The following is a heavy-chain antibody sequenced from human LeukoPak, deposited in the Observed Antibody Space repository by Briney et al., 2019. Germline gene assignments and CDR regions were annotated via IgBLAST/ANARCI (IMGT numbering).Heavy chain of an antibody. CDR2: IYYSGTT. J-gene: IGHJ4*02. D-gene: IGHD3-9*01. Sequence: SETLSLTCTVSGGSISSYYWSWIRQPPGRGLGWIGYIYYSGTTNYNPSLKSRVTISIDTSKNQFSLKLSSVTASDTAVYYCAGGITYYNIFTAYYTFPYFDYWGQGTLVTVSS. CDR3: AGGITYYNIFTAYYTFPYFDY. V-gene: IGHV4-59*01. CDR1: GGSISSYY.